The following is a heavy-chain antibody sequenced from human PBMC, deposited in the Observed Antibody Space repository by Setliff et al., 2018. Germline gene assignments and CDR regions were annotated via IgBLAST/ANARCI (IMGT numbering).Heavy chain of an antibody. D-gene: IGHD3-16*01. CDR1: GYPISRGFY. Sequence: SETLSLTCTVSGYPISRGFYWGWIRQSPGKGLEWIGSVYHSGSSYQNPSLRSRIAVSADTSKYQFSLRLNSVTAADTAVYFCARAAARAEYSDTSAYLPFDFWGLGTLVTVSS. CDR2: VYHSGSS. V-gene: IGHV4-38-2*02. J-gene: IGHJ4*02. CDR3: ARAAARAEYSDTSAYLPFDF.